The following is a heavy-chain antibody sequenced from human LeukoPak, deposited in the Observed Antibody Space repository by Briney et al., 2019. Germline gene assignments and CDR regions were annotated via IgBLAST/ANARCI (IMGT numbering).Heavy chain of an antibody. Sequence: GGSLRLSCAASGFTFSSYSMNWVRQAPGKGLEWVSSISSSSSYIYYADSVKGRFTISRDNAKNSLYLQMNSPRAEDTAVYYCARPNWNYGKIDYWGQGTLVTVSS. D-gene: IGHD1-7*01. J-gene: IGHJ4*02. CDR1: GFTFSSYS. V-gene: IGHV3-21*01. CDR3: ARPNWNYGKIDY. CDR2: ISSSSSYI.